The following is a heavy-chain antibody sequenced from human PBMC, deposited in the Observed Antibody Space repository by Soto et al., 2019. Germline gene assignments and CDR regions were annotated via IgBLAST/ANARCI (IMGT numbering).Heavy chain of an antibody. Sequence: QVQLVQSGAEVKKPGASVKVSCKASGYTFTSYGISWVRQAPGKGLEWMGWISAYNGNTNYAQKLQGRVTMTTDTCSSTAEIELRILRSDDTVEYDCARLALAGTPGPLRDWVQGTLVTVSS. CDR2: ISAYNGNT. CDR1: GYTFTSYG. J-gene: IGHJ4*02. V-gene: IGHV1-18*01. D-gene: IGHD6-19*01. CDR3: ARLALAGTPGPLRD.